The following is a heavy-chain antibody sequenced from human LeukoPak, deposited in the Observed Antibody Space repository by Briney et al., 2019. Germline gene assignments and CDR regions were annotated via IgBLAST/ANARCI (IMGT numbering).Heavy chain of an antibody. Sequence: SETLSLTCTVSGGSISSYYWSWIRQPPGKGLEWIGYIYYSGSTNYNPSLKSRVTISVDTSKNQFSLKLSSVTAGDTAVYYCARRRRDGYGNRWGRGTLVTVSS. CDR1: GGSISSYY. V-gene: IGHV4-59*12. CDR3: ARRRRDGYGNR. J-gene: IGHJ4*02. CDR2: IYYSGST. D-gene: IGHD5-24*01.